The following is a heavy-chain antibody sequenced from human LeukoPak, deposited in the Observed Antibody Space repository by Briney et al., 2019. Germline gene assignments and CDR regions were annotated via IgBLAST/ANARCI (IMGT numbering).Heavy chain of an antibody. J-gene: IGHJ4*02. CDR3: ARDLYSSGWGYFDY. Sequence: PSETLSLTCTASGGSISSYYWSWIRQPPGKGLEWIGSIYHSGSTYYNPSLKSRVTISLDTSENQFSLKLSSVTAADTAVYYCARDLYSSGWGYFDYWGQGTLVTVSS. CDR2: IYHSGST. D-gene: IGHD6-19*01. CDR1: GGSISSYY. V-gene: IGHV4-38-2*02.